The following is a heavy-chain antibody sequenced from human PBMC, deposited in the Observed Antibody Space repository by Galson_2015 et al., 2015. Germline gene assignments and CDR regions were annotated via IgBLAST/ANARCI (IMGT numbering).Heavy chain of an antibody. D-gene: IGHD1-26*01. CDR2: ITGNAGST. J-gene: IGHJ4*02. CDR1: GFTFSNFA. CDR3: AKDPRVHSGSFPYYFDY. V-gene: IGHV3-23*01. Sequence: SLRLSCATSGFTFSNFAMSWVRQAPGKGPEWVSIITGNAGSTSYADSVKGRFTISRDNSKNTLYLQMSSLGAGDTAVYYCAKDPRVHSGSFPYYFDYWGQGTLVTVSS.